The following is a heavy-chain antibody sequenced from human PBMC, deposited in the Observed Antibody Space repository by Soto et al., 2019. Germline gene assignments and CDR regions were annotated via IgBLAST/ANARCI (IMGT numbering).Heavy chain of an antibody. J-gene: IGHJ4*02. Sequence: GGSLRLSCAASGFTFSSYGMHWVRQAPGKGLEWVAVIWYDGSNKYYADSVKGRFTISRDNSKNTLYLQMNSLRAEDTAVYYCARDHSGWEPSTPDYWGQGTLVTVSS. CDR3: ARDHSGWEPSTPDY. V-gene: IGHV3-33*01. CDR2: IWYDGSNK. D-gene: IGHD1-26*01. CDR1: GFTFSSYG.